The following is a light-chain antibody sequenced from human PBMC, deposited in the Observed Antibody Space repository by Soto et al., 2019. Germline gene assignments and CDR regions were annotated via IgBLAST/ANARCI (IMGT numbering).Light chain of an antibody. CDR2: YDN. Sequence: QSVLTQPPSASGTPGQRVTISCSGSNSNIGSNTVNWYQQLPGTAPKLLIYYDNLRPSGVPDRISGSKSGTSASLAISGLPSDDDADYYCAAWDDSLNGRVFGTGTKLTVL. J-gene: IGLJ1*01. CDR1: NSNIGSNT. CDR3: AAWDDSLNGRV. V-gene: IGLV1-44*01.